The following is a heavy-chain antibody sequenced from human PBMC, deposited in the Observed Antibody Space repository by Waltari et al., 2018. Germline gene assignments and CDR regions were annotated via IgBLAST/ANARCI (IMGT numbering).Heavy chain of an antibody. J-gene: IGHJ3*02. CDR1: GFTFSSYG. D-gene: IGHD2-2*01. CDR3: ARAYQGLVAFDI. V-gene: IGHV1-69*09. CDR2: IIPILGIA. Sequence: QVQLVESGGGVVQPGRSLRLSCAASGFTFSSYGMHWVRQAPGKGLGGRGRIIPILGIANDEQKFQGRVTITADKSTSTAYMELSSLRSEDTAVYYCARAYQGLVAFDIWGQGTMVTVSS.